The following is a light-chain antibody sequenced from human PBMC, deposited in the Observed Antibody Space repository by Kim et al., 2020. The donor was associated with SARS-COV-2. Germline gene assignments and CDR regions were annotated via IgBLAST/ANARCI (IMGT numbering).Light chain of an antibody. Sequence: QSCTILCTGNSSDVCGYNYVSWYQQPPGKAPKLMIYDVSKRPSGVPDRFSGSKSGNTASLTVSGLQAEDEADYYCCSYAGSYLVVFGGGTQLTVL. CDR3: CSYAGSYLVV. CDR1: SSDVCGYNY. CDR2: DVS. J-gene: IGLJ2*01. V-gene: IGLV2-11*01.